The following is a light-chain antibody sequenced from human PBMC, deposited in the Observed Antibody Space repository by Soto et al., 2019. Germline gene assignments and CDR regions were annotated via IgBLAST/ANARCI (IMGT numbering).Light chain of an antibody. CDR2: DVI. CDR1: SSDVGGYNY. Sequence: QSALTQPASVSGSPGQSITISCIGTSSDVGGYNYVSWYQQHPVKAPKLMIYDVINRPSGVSNRFSGSKSGNTASLTLSGLQAEDEANYYCSSYTSSSTVLFGGGTKLTVL. CDR3: SSYTSSSTVL. V-gene: IGLV2-14*01. J-gene: IGLJ2*01.